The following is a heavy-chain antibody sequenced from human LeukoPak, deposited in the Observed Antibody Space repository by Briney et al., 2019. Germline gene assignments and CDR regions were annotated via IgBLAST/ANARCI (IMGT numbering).Heavy chain of an antibody. CDR1: GYSISSGYY. V-gene: IGHV4-38-2*02. Sequence: SETLSLTCTVSGYSISSGYYWGWIRQPPGRGLEWIGSIYHSGSTYYNPSLKSRVTISVDTSKNQFSLKLSSVTAADTAVYYCARDLTLYSSSWTGFDAFDIWGQGTMVTVSS. CDR3: ARDLTLYSSSWTGFDAFDI. D-gene: IGHD6-13*01. CDR2: IYHSGST. J-gene: IGHJ3*02.